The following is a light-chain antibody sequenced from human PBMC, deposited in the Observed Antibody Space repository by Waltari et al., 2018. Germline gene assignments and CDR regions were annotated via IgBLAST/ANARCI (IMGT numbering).Light chain of an antibody. CDR1: QSISKF. CDR3: HQYHTYLWT. CDR2: GSS. J-gene: IGKJ1*01. V-gene: IGKV1-5*01. Sequence: DIQMTQSPSTLSAFVGDRVTITCRASQSISKFLAWYQLKPGKAPKRLIYGSSTLDGGVPSRFSCSGSGAEFTLTISSLQPDDVATYHCHQYHTYLWTFGQGTKVEIK.